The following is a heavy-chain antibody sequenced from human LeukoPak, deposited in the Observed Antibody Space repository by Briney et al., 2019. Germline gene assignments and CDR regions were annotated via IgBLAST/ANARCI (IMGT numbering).Heavy chain of an antibody. CDR3: ARGGFQRVAVANSHFDY. V-gene: IGHV3-7*05. CDR2: ILQDGSAK. Sequence: GGPLRLSCAASGFTFSSYWMSWVRQAPGKGLEWVANILQDGSAKSYVDSVKGRFTISRDNSENSLSLQMNSLRAEDTAVYYCARGGFQRVAVANSHFDYWGQGTLVTVSS. CDR1: GFTFSSYW. D-gene: IGHD6-19*01. J-gene: IGHJ4*02.